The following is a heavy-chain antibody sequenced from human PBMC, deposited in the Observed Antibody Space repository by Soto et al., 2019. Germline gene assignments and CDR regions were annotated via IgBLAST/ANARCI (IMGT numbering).Heavy chain of an antibody. V-gene: IGHV4-59*01. CDR2: IYYSGST. Sequence: SETLSLTCTVSGGSISSYYWSWIRQPPGKGLEWIGYIYYSGSTNYNPSLKSRVTISVDTSKNQSSLKLSSVTAADTAVYYCASGLNSGSYWNWFDPWGQGTLVTVSS. CDR1: GGSISSYY. CDR3: ASGLNSGSYWNWFDP. J-gene: IGHJ5*02. D-gene: IGHD1-26*01.